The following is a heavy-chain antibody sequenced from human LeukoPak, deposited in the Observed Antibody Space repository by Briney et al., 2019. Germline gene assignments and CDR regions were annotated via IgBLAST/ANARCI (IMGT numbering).Heavy chain of an antibody. CDR1: GFTFSSYW. CDR3: ARKRISSNWFDP. D-gene: IGHD3-3*02. CDR2: INSDGSST. Sequence: SGGSLRLSCAASGFTFSSYWMHWVRQAPGKGLVWVSRINSDGSSTSYADSVKGRFTISRDNAKNTLYLQMNSLRAEDTAVYHCARKRISSNWFDPWGQGTLVTVSS. V-gene: IGHV3-74*01. J-gene: IGHJ5*02.